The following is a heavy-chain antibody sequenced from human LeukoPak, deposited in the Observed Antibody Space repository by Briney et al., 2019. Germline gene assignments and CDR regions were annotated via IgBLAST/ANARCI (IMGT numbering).Heavy chain of an antibody. CDR2: IISSSSYI. CDR1: GFTFSSYS. CDR3: ARDSHYGDFDY. V-gene: IGHV3-21*01. Sequence: GGSLTLSCAASGFTFSSYSMNWVRHAPGNGLEWVSSIISSSSYIYYADSVKGRYNISRDNEKHSLYLQMNSLRAEDTAVYYCARDSHYGDFDYWGQATLVSVCS. J-gene: IGHJ4*02. D-gene: IGHD4-17*01.